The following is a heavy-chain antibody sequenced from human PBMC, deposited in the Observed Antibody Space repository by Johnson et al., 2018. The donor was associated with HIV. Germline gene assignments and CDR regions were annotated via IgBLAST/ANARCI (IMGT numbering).Heavy chain of an antibody. CDR1: GFTFGSYA. D-gene: IGHD6-19*01. CDR3: AKDSSVAGLYDAFDI. V-gene: IGHV3-23*04. CDR2: ITISGGST. Sequence: VQLVESGGGLVQPGGSLRLSCAASGFTFGSYAMSWVRQAPGKGLEWVSSITISGGSTHYADSVKGRFTISRDNSKNILYLQMNSLRAEDTALYYCAKDSSVAGLYDAFDIWGQVTRVTVSS. J-gene: IGHJ3*02.